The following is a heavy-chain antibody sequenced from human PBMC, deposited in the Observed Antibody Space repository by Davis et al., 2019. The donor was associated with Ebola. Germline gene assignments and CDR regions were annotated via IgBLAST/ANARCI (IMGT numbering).Heavy chain of an antibody. CDR3: ARGSQWLGPDY. CDR1: GGSVSSGGHY. V-gene: IGHV4-61*08. CDR2: IYYSGST. J-gene: IGHJ4*02. Sequence: MPSETLSLTCTVSGGSVSSGGHYWSWIRQPPGKGLEWIAYIYYSGSTHYNPSLKSRATISVDTSRNQFSLKLGSVTAADTAVYYCARGSQWLGPDYWGQGTLVTVSS. D-gene: IGHD6-19*01.